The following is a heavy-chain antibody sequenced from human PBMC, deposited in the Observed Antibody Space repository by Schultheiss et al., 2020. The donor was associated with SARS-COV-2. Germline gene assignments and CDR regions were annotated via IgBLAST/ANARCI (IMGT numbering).Heavy chain of an antibody. J-gene: IGHJ4*02. CDR1: EFTFGNFW. CDR2: INEDGTTT. Sequence: SCAASEFTFGNFWMHWVRQAPGKGLMWVSRINEDGTTTNYADSVKGRFTISRDNSKNTLSVQMNNLRAEDTAIYYCARDLPPHDYWGQGTLVTVSS. V-gene: IGHV3-74*01. CDR3: ARDLPPHDY.